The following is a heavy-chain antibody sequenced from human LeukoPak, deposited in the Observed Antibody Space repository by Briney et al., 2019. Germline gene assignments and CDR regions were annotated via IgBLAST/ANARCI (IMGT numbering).Heavy chain of an antibody. CDR2: INPSGGST. D-gene: IGHD4-11*01. CDR3: ARDRDRDYSNYGWFDP. Sequence: ASVKVSCKASGYTFTSYYMHWVRQAPGQGLEWMGIINPSGGSTSYAQKFQGRVTMTRDMSTSTVYMELSSLRSEDTAVYYCARDRDRDYSNYGWFDPWGQGTLVTVSS. V-gene: IGHV1-46*01. J-gene: IGHJ5*02. CDR1: GYTFTSYY.